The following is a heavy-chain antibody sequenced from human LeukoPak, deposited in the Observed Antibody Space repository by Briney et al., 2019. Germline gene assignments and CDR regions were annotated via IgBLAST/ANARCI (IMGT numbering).Heavy chain of an antibody. CDR1: GFTFSNYA. CDR2: ISYSGGST. CDR3: ARDDYYYYMDV. Sequence: GGSLRLSCAASGFTFSNYAMSWVRQAPGKGLEWVSAISYSGGSTYYADSVKGRFTISRDNAKNSLYLQMNSLRAEDTAVYYCARDDYYYYMDVWGKGTTVTVSS. V-gene: IGHV3-23*01. J-gene: IGHJ6*03.